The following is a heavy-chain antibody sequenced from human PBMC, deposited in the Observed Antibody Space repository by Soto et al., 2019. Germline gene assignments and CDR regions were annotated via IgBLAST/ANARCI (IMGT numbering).Heavy chain of an antibody. J-gene: IGHJ4*02. CDR3: ARGDFVVVVAATDYYFDY. D-gene: IGHD2-15*01. Sequence: SETLSLTCTVSDGSISSYYWSWIRQPPGKGLEWIGYIYYSGSTNYNPSLKSRVTISVDTSKNQFSLKLSSVTAADTAVYYCARGDFVVVVAATDYYFDYWGQGTLVTVSS. CDR1: DGSISSYY. V-gene: IGHV4-59*01. CDR2: IYYSGST.